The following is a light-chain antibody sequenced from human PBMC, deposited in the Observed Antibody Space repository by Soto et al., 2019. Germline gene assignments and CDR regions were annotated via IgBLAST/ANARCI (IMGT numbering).Light chain of an antibody. V-gene: IGLV2-14*01. J-gene: IGLJ1*01. Sequence: SVLTQPASVSGSPGQSIAISCTGTSSDLGAYDYVSWYQQQPDKAPKLIIYEVTKRPTGVSNRFSGSKSGNTASLTISGLQPEDEADYYCSSHTSGNTRVFGTGTKVTVL. CDR3: SSHTSGNTRV. CDR2: EVT. CDR1: SSDLGAYDY.